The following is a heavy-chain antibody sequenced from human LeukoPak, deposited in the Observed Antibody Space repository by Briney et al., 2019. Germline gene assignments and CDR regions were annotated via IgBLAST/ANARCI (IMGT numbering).Heavy chain of an antibody. V-gene: IGHV3-43*01. J-gene: IGHJ3*02. D-gene: IGHD1-26*01. CDR1: GFTFDDYT. CDR3: AENIGGSSIGGAFDI. CDR2: ISWDGGST. Sequence: GGSLRLSCAASGFTFDDYTMHWVRQAPGKGLEWVSLISWDGGSTYYADSVKGRFTISRDNSKNSLYLQMNSLRTEDTALYYCAENIGGSSIGGAFDIWGQGTMVTVSS.